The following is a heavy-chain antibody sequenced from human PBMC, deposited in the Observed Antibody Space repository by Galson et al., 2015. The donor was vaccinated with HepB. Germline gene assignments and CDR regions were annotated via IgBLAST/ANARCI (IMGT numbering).Heavy chain of an antibody. J-gene: IGHJ6*02. CDR3: ARRMGTLTTSRGYGMDV. CDR2: IYPGDSDT. V-gene: IGHV5-51*01. D-gene: IGHD4-17*01. CDR1: GYSFANYW. Sequence: QSGAEVKEPGESLKISCKASGYSFANYWIGWVRQMPGKGLEWMGIIYPGDSDTSYSPSFQGQVTISADKSISTAYLQWSSLKASDTAMYYCARRMGTLTTSRGYGMDVWGQGTTVTASS.